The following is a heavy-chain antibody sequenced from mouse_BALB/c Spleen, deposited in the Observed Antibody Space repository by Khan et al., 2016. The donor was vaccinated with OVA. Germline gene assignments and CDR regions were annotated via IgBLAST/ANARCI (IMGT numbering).Heavy chain of an antibody. Sequence: VESGGDLVKPGGSLKLSCAASGFTFSTYGMSWVRQTPDKRLEWVATVSTGGSYTYYPDIVKGRFTISSANSKNTLYLQRSSLRSEDTAMFYCARLAYYYDSEGFAYWGQGTLVTVSA. CDR2: VSTGGSYT. D-gene: IGHD1-1*01. J-gene: IGHJ3*01. CDR3: ARLAYYYDSEGFAY. V-gene: IGHV5-6*01. CDR1: GFTFSTYG.